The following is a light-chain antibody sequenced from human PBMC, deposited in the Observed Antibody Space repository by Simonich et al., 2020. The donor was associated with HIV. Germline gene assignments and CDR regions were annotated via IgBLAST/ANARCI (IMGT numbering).Light chain of an antibody. CDR2: WAS. J-gene: IGKJ1*01. V-gene: IGKV4-1*01. CDR3: HQYSSTPQT. CDR1: QSVLYSSNNKNY. Sequence: DIVMTQSPDSLAVSLGERATINCKSSQSVLYSSNNKNYLAWYQQKPGPPPKLLIYWASTRESGVPDRFSGSGSGTDFTLTISSLQAEDVAVYYCHQYSSTPQTFGQGTKVEIK.